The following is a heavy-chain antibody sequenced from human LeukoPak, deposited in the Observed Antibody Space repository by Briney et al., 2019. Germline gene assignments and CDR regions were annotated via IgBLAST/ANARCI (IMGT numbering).Heavy chain of an antibody. V-gene: IGHV4-61*05. D-gene: IGHD6-13*01. CDR2: IYYSGST. CDR1: GGSISSSSYY. J-gene: IGHJ4*02. CDR3: ARHRGAAARFS. Sequence: SETLSLTCTVSGGSISSSSYYWSWIRQPPGKGLEWIGYIYYSGSTNYNPSLKSRVTISVDTSKNQFSLKLSSVTAADTAVYYCARHRGAAARFSWGQGTLVTVSS.